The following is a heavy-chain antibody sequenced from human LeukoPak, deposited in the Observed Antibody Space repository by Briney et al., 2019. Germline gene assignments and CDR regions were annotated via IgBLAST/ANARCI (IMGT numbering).Heavy chain of an antibody. CDR3: ASSFARYCSSTSCPFDY. V-gene: IGHV1-69*05. CDR2: IIPIFGTA. J-gene: IGHJ4*02. D-gene: IGHD2-2*01. CDR1: GGTFSSYA. Sequence: SVKVSCTASGGTFSSYAISWVRQAPGQGLEWMGGIIPIFGTANYAQKFQGRVTIPTDESTSKAYMELSSLRSEDTAVYYCASSFARYCSSTSCPFDYWGQGTLVTVSS.